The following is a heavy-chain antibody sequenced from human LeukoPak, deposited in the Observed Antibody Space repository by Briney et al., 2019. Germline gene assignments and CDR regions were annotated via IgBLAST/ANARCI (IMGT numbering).Heavy chain of an antibody. Sequence: GGSLRLSCAASGFSLSTYYMNWVRQAPGKGLEWVANIKHDGSEKSYVDSVKGRFTISRDNAKGSVFLQMNSLRGDDTAVDRRLRGWGDDAFDIWGQGTMVTVSS. CDR1: GFSLSTYY. J-gene: IGHJ3*02. CDR3: LRGWGDDAFDI. D-gene: IGHD4-17*01. CDR2: IKHDGSEK. V-gene: IGHV3-7*03.